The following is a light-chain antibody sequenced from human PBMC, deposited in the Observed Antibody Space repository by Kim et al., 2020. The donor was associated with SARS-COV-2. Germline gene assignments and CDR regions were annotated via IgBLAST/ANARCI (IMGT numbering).Light chain of an antibody. CDR2: QDS. V-gene: IGLV3-1*01. J-gene: IGLJ3*02. CDR3: QAWDSSAWV. Sequence: SVSPGQKASITCSGEKLGDKYACWYQQKPGQSPVLVIYQDSKRPSGIPERFSGSNSGNTATLTISGTQAMDEADYYCQAWDSSAWVFGGGTKLTVL. CDR1: KLGDKY.